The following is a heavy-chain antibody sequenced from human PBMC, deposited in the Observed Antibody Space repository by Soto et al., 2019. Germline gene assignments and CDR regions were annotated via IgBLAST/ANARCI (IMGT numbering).Heavy chain of an antibody. J-gene: IGHJ5*02. CDR1: GGSISSGGYY. D-gene: IGHD1-7*01. CDR3: ARDALGGWNYARWFDP. Sequence: SETLSLTCTVSGGSISSGGYYWSWIRQHPGEGLEWIGYIYYSGSTYYNPSLKSRVTISVDTSKNQFSLKLSSVTAADTAVYYCARDALGGWNYARWFDPWGQGTLVTVSS. V-gene: IGHV4-31*03. CDR2: IYYSGST.